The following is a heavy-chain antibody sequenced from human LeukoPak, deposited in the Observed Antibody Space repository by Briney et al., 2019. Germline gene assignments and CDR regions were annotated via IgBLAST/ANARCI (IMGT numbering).Heavy chain of an antibody. D-gene: IGHD3-22*01. V-gene: IGHV4-31*03. CDR2: IHPSGTL. Sequence: SQTLSLTCTVSGASFSSGDQYWNWIRQSPGKGLEWIGSIHPSGTLYNNPSLESRVTMSMDTSKKQFSLNLYSVTAADTAVYFWSGGLDSRKLGHWGQGTLVTVSS. CDR1: GASFSSGDQY. J-gene: IGHJ4*02. CDR3: SGGLDSRKLGH.